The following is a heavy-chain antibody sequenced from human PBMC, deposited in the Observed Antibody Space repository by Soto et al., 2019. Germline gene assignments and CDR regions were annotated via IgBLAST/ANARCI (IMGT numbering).Heavy chain of an antibody. V-gene: IGHV1-3*01. CDR1: GFTFNTYA. CDR3: ARDMIGAAKAFDF. D-gene: IGHD3-22*01. J-gene: IGHJ3*01. CDR2: INAGNGNT. Sequence: QVQLVQSGAEVKKPGASVKLSCKASGFTFNTYALHWVRQAPGQRLEWMGWINAGNGNTKYSQIFQGRVTITSDTSTSTVYLQVSSLRSEDSALYYCARDMIGAAKAFDFWSQGTTVTVSS.